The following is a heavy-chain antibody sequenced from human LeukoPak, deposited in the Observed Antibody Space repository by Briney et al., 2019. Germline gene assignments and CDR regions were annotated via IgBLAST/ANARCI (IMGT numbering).Heavy chain of an antibody. V-gene: IGHV3-43*02. CDR2: ISGDGGST. Sequence: GGSLRLFCAASGFTFDDYAMHWVRQAPGKGLELVSLISGDGGSTYYADSVKGRFAISRDNSKNSLYLQMNSLRTEDTALYYCAKDRAVAGTVNWYFDLWGRGTLVTVSS. D-gene: IGHD6-19*01. CDR3: AKDRAVAGTVNWYFDL. J-gene: IGHJ2*01. CDR1: GFTFDDYA.